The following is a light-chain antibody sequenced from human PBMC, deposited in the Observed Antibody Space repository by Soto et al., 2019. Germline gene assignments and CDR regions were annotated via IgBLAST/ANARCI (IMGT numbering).Light chain of an antibody. CDR1: QSVSNRY. CDR2: GAS. J-gene: IGKJ5*01. CDR3: QQYGSSPPIS. V-gene: IGKV3-20*01. Sequence: EIVLTQSPDTLSLSPGERATLSCRASQSVSNRYLAWYQQKSGQAPRLLIYGASSRATGIPDRFSGSGSGTDFTLTISRLEPEDFAVYYCQQYGSSPPISFGQGTRLEIK.